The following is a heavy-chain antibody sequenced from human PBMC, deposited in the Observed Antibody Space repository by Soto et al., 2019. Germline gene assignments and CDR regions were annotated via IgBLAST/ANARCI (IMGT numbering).Heavy chain of an antibody. J-gene: IGHJ4*02. CDR3: AKDFGGLRRYFDY. CDR2: ISYDGSNK. V-gene: IGHV3-30*18. CDR1: GFTFSSYG. Sequence: LSLSCAASGFTFSSYGMHWVRQAPGKGLEWVAVISYDGSNKYYADSVKGRFTISRDNSKNTLYLQMNSLRAEDTAVYYCAKDFGGLRRYFDYWGQGTLVTVSS. D-gene: IGHD3-16*01.